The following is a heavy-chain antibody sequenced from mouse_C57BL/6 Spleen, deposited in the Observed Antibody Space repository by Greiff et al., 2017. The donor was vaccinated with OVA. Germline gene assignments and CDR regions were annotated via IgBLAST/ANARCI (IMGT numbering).Heavy chain of an antibody. J-gene: IGHJ2*01. CDR3: ARRAAQTTDFDY. CDR2: IYPSDSET. V-gene: IGHV1-61*01. D-gene: IGHD3-2*02. Sequence: QVQLQQSGAELVRPGSSVKLSCKASGYTFTSYWMDWVKQRPGQGLEWIGNIYPSDSETHYNQKFKDKATLTVDKSSSTAYMQLSSLTSEDSAVYYCARRAAQTTDFDYWGQGTTLTVSS. CDR1: GYTFTSYW.